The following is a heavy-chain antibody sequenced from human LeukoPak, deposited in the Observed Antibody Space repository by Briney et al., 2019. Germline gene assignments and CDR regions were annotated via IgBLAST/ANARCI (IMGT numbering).Heavy chain of an antibody. D-gene: IGHD5-12*01. J-gene: IGHJ4*02. CDR2: INPNIGGT. V-gene: IGHV1-2*02. Sequence: GASVKVSCKASGYTFTGNYMHWVRQAPGQGLEWMGWINPNIGGTNYAQKFQGRVTMTRDTSISTAYMELSRLRSDDTAVYYCVRDYFRGDIVATIMDYWGQGTLVTVSS. CDR1: GYTFTGNY. CDR3: VRDYFRGDIVATIMDY.